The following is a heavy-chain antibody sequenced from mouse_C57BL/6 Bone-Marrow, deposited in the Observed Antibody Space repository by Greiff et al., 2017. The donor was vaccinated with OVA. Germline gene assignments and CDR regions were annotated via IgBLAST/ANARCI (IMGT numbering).Heavy chain of an antibody. CDR3: AREEEGYFDV. V-gene: IGHV1-76*01. CDR2: IYPGSGNT. Sequence: VQLQQSGAELVRPGASVKLSCKASGYTFTDYYINWVKQRPGQGLEWIARIYPGSGNTYYNEKFKGKATLTAEKSSSTAYMQLSSLTSEDSAVYFCAREEEGYFDVWGTGTTVTVSS. J-gene: IGHJ1*03. CDR1: GYTFTDYY.